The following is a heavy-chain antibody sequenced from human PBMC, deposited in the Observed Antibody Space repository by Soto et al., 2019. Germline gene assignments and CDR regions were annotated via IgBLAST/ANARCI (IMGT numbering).Heavy chain of an antibody. D-gene: IGHD1-26*01. V-gene: IGHV3-30-3*01. CDR2: ISYDGSNK. CDR1: GFTFSSYA. CDR3: ARWELLRLFDY. Sequence: QVQLVESGGGVVQPGRSLRLSCAASGFTFSSYAMHWVRQAPGKGLAWVAVISYDGSNKYYADSVKGRFTISRDNSKNTLYLQMNSLRGEDTAVYYCARWELLRLFDYWVQGTLVTVSS. J-gene: IGHJ4*02.